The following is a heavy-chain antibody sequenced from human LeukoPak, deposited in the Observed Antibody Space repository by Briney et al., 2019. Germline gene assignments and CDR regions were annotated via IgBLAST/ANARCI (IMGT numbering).Heavy chain of an antibody. J-gene: IGHJ3*02. CDR2: IYPGDSDT. V-gene: IGHV5-51*01. CDR1: GYSLTSYW. Sequence: ESLKISCKGSGYSLTSYWIGWVRQMPGKSLEWMGVIYPGDSDTRYSPSFQDQVTISADKSIRTAYLQWTNLKASDTAVNYCARSSDYGDGIWGQGTMVTVSS. D-gene: IGHD4-17*01. CDR3: ARSSDYGDGI.